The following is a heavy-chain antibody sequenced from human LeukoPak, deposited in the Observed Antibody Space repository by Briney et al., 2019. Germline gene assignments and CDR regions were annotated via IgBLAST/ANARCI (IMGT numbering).Heavy chain of an antibody. Sequence: SETLSLTCTVSGGSISSGIYYWSWIRQPAGKGLEWIGRIYTSGSTNYNPPLKSRVTISVDTSKNQFSLKLSSVTAADTAVYYCATLDGYSHFDYWGQGTLVTVSS. CDR3: ATLDGYSHFDY. J-gene: IGHJ4*02. CDR1: GGSISSGIYY. CDR2: IYTSGST. D-gene: IGHD5-24*01. V-gene: IGHV4-61*02.